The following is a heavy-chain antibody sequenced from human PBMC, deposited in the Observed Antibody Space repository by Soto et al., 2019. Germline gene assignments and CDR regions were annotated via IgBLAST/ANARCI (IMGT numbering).Heavy chain of an antibody. CDR2: IMPSSPTV. D-gene: IGHD3-16*02. J-gene: IGHJ5*02. CDR3: ARDESDDYVWGSYRS. CDR1: GGTFSNFG. V-gene: IGHV1-69*13. Sequence: ASVKVSCKASGGTFSNFGLSWVRQAPGQGLEWMGGIMPSSPTVTYAQNFQGRVIITADESTRTTYMDLSGLRSEDTAVYYCARDESDDYVWGSYRSWGQRTPVTVSS.